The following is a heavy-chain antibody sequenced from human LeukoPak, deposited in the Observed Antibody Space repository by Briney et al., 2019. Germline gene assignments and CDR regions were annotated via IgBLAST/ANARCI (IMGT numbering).Heavy chain of an antibody. CDR1: AFTFGDYT. J-gene: IGHJ5*02. CDR2: ISSSADTI. D-gene: IGHD3-16*02. Sequence: GGSLRVSSTASAFTFGDYTMSWVRQAPGKGLEWVSSISSSADTIDYADSVKGRFTISRDNAKNSLYLQMNSLRAEDTAVYYCARSPSSFDPWGQGALVTVSS. CDR3: ARSPSSFDP. V-gene: IGHV3-48*01.